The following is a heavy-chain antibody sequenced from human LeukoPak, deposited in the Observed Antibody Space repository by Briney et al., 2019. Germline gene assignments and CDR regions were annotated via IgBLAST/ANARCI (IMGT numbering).Heavy chain of an antibody. Sequence: GGSLRLSCAASGFTFSSYSMNWVRQAPGKGLEWVSSISSSSSYIYYADSVKGRFTISRDNAKNLLYLQMNSLRAEDTAVYYCARLYYYDSSGYYPPSFDYWGQGTLVTVSS. D-gene: IGHD3-22*01. V-gene: IGHV3-21*01. CDR2: ISSSSSYI. J-gene: IGHJ4*02. CDR1: GFTFSSYS. CDR3: ARLYYYDSSGYYPPSFDY.